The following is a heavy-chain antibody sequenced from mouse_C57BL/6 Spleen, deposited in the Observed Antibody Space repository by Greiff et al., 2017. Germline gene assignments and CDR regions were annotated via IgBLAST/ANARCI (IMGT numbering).Heavy chain of an antibody. D-gene: IGHD1-1*01. CDR2: ILPGSGST. Sequence: QVQLQQSGAELMKPGASVKLSCKATGYTFTGYWIEWVKQRPGHGLEWIGEILPGSGSTNYNEKFKGKATFPADTASNTAYMQLSSLTTEDSAIYYCARHGDYYGSSYGYFDVWGTGTTVTVSS. V-gene: IGHV1-9*01. CDR1: GYTFTGYW. CDR3: ARHGDYYGSSYGYFDV. J-gene: IGHJ1*03.